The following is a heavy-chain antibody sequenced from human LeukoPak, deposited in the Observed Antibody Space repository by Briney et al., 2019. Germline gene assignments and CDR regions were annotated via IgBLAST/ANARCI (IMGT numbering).Heavy chain of an antibody. V-gene: IGHV3-15*01. D-gene: IGHD3-3*01. CDR1: GFTFSNAW. CDR2: IKSKTDGGTT. J-gene: IGHJ5*02. Sequence: PGGSLRLSCAASGFTFSNAWMSWVRQAPGKGLEWVGRIKSKTDGGTTDYAAPVKGRFTISRDDSKNTLYLQMNSLKTEDTAVYYCARCAGITIFGVPHGFDPWGQGTLVTVSS. CDR3: ARCAGITIFGVPHGFDP.